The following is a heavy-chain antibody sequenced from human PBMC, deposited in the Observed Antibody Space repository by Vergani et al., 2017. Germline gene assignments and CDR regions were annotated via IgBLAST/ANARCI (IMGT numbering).Heavy chain of an antibody. D-gene: IGHD5-18*01. J-gene: IGHJ4*02. CDR1: GDSISSGYY. CDR3: ARLGYSYGYVDY. CDR2: IYHSGST. V-gene: IGHV4-38-2*01. Sequence: QVQLQESGPGLVKPSETLSLTCAVSGDSISSGYYWGWIRQPPGKGLEWIGSIYHSGSTYYNPSLKSRVTISVDTSKSQFSLKLSSVAAADTAVYYCARLGYSYGYVDYWGQGTLVTVSS.